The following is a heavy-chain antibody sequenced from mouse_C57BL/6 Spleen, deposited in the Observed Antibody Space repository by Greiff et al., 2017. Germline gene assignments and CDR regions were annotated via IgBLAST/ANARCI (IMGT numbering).Heavy chain of an antibody. CDR3: ARGDYYYGSSDY. V-gene: IGHV1-76*01. D-gene: IGHD1-1*01. CDR1: GYTFTDYY. Sequence: VQLQQSGAELVRPGASVKLSCKASGYTFTDYYINWVKQRPGQGLEWIARIYPGSGNTYYNEKFKGKATLTAEKSSSTAYMQRSSLTSEASAVYFWARGDYYYGSSDYWGQGTTLTVSS. CDR2: IYPGSGNT. J-gene: IGHJ2*01.